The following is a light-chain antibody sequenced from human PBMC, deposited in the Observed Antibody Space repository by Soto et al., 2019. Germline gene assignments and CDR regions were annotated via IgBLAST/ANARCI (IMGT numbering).Light chain of an antibody. CDR1: QSISSY. CDR3: QQSYSTPL. V-gene: IGKV1-39*01. J-gene: IGKJ3*01. CDR2: AAS. Sequence: DIQMTQSPSILSASVGDRVTITCRASQSISSYLNWYQQKPGKAPKLLIYAASSLQSGVPSRFSGSGSGTDFTLTISSLQPEDFATYYCQQSYSTPLFGPGTKVDIK.